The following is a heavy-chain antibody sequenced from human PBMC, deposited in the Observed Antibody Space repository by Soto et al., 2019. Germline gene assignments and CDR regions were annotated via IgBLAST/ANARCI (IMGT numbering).Heavy chain of an antibody. CDR3: AREPITTGWFDP. CDR1: GGSFIDYS. J-gene: IGHJ5*02. CDR2: INHSGST. Sequence: ETLSLTCAVYGGSFIDYSWGWIRQSPGTGLEWIGEINHSGSTNYNPSLKSRVTISVDTSKNQFSLKLSSVTAADTAVYYCAREPITTGWFDPWGQGTLVTVSS. V-gene: IGHV4-34*01. D-gene: IGHD3-22*01.